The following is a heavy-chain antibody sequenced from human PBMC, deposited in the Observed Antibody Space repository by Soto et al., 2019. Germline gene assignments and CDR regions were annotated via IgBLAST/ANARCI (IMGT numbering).Heavy chain of an antibody. CDR1: GGPIATGGYY. CDR3: ATSARRVAGFDP. D-gene: IGHD2-15*01. Sequence: QVQLQESGPGLVKPSQTLSLTCTVSGGPIATGGYYWSWIRHHPGKGLEWIGYIYHSGSTYYNPSLQSRVTISVDTSKNQFSLNLTSVTAADTAVYYFATSARRVAGFDPWGQGTLVTVSS. J-gene: IGHJ5*02. V-gene: IGHV4-31*03. CDR2: IYHSGST.